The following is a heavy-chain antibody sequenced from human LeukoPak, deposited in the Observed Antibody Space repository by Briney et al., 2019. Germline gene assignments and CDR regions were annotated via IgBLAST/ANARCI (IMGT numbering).Heavy chain of an antibody. CDR3: ARHQRGSCTSTSCYEFDN. CDR2: IYYSGNT. J-gene: IGHJ4*02. Sequence: SETLSLTCTVSGGSISGYYWSWIRQPPGKGLEWIGYIYYSGNTNYNPSLKSRVTISIDTSKNQFSLILSSVTAADTAVYYCARHQRGSCTSTSCYEFDNWGQGTLVTVSS. D-gene: IGHD2-2*01. V-gene: IGHV4-59*08. CDR1: GGSISGYY.